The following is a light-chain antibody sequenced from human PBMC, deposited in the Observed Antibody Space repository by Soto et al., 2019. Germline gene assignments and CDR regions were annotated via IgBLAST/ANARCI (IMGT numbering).Light chain of an antibody. CDR3: QPPSGLRIN. Sequence: ETVFTQSATALSLSPGDTATLSCRATQSIRNYLAWYQQKLGQAPRLLISDASNRATGIPARFSGSGSGTDFTRSISSLEPEDLAVYCCQPPSGLRINFGCGTRLEIK. J-gene: IGKJ5*01. CDR1: QSIRNY. CDR2: DAS. V-gene: IGKV3-11*01.